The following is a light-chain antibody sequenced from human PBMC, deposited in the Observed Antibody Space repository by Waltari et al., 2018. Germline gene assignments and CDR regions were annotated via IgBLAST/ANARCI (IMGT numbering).Light chain of an antibody. CDR3: QHGYGTPWT. Sequence: DIQMTQSPSSLSASVGERVTITCRASENVNNYLNWYQQKPGKVPKLLIYKASTLQSGVPSRFSGSGSGTDYTFTISSLQSEDVATYYCQHGYGTPWTFGQGTKVEIK. V-gene: IGKV1-39*01. CDR1: ENVNNY. J-gene: IGKJ1*01. CDR2: KAS.